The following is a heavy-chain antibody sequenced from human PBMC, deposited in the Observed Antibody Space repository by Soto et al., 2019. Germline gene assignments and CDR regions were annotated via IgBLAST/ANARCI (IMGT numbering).Heavy chain of an antibody. CDR3: ARQGSNGAYYYYGMDV. D-gene: IGHD2-8*01. V-gene: IGHV5-51*01. Sequence: GESLKISCQGSGYRFSSYWIAWVRQMPGKGLEWMGIIYPGDSDTIYSPSFQGQVTFSMDKSTSTAYLQWSSLKASDTAMYYCARQGSNGAYYYYGMDVWGQGTTVTVSS. CDR2: IYPGDSDT. J-gene: IGHJ6*02. CDR1: GYRFSSYW.